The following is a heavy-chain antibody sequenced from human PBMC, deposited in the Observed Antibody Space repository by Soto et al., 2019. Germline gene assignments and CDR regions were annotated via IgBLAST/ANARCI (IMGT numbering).Heavy chain of an antibody. CDR1: GYTFTDYY. D-gene: IGHD2-8*01. Sequence: ASVKVSCKATGYTFTDYYMHWVRQAPGQGLEWMGWVNPNSGGTKYAQRFQEWVTMTTDTAINTAYMELRRLKSGDTAVYYCTREMGSYFNYGMDVWGQGTTVTVSS. V-gene: IGHV1-2*04. CDR3: TREMGSYFNYGMDV. CDR2: VNPNSGGT. J-gene: IGHJ6*02.